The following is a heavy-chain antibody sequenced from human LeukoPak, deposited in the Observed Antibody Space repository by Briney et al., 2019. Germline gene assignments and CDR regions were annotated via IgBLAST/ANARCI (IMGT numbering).Heavy chain of an antibody. CDR1: GYTFTGYY. D-gene: IGHD1-14*01. CDR2: ISAYNGNT. Sequence: GASVKVSCKASGYTFTGYYLHWVRQAPGQGLEWMGWISAYNGNTNYAQKLQGRVTMTTDTSTSTAYMELRSLRSDDTAVYYCARVNPNGFDYWGQGTLVTVSS. V-gene: IGHV1-18*04. CDR3: ARVNPNGFDY. J-gene: IGHJ4*02.